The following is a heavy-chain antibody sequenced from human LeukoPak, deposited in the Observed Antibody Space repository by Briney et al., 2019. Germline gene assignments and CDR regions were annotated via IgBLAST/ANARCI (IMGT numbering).Heavy chain of an antibody. V-gene: IGHV3-23*01. J-gene: IGHJ4*02. CDR1: GFTFRSHG. Sequence: GGSLRLSCAASGFTFRSHGMHWVRQAPGKGLEWVSAISGSGGSTYYADSVKGRFTISRDNSKNTLYLQMNSLRAEDTAVYYCAKDSSSSWYDYWGQGTLVTVSS. D-gene: IGHD6-13*01. CDR3: AKDSSSSWYDY. CDR2: ISGSGGST.